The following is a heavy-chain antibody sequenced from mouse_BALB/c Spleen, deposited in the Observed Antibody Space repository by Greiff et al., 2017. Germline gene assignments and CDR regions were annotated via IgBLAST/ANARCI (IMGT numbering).Heavy chain of an antibody. Sequence: LQQPGSELVRPGASVKLSCKASGYTFTSYWMHWVKQRPGQGLEWIGNIYPGSGSTNYDEKFKSKATLTVDTSSSTAYMQLSSLTSEDSAVYYCTRYRYEGMDYWGQGTSVTVSS. D-gene: IGHD2-14*01. CDR1: GYTFTSYW. CDR2: IYPGSGST. J-gene: IGHJ4*01. V-gene: IGHV1S22*01. CDR3: TRYRYEGMDY.